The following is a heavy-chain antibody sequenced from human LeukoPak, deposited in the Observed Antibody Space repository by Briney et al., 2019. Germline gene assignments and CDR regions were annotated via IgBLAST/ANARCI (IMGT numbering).Heavy chain of an antibody. J-gene: IGHJ5*02. Sequence: GGSLRLSCAASGFTFSSYAMSRVRQAPGKGLEWVSAISGSGGSTYYADSVKGRFTISRDNSKNTLYLQMNSLRAEDTAVYYCARVLGYCSGGSCRALNWFDPWGQGTLVTVSS. V-gene: IGHV3-23*01. D-gene: IGHD2-15*01. CDR3: ARVLGYCSGGSCRALNWFDP. CDR2: ISGSGGST. CDR1: GFTFSSYA.